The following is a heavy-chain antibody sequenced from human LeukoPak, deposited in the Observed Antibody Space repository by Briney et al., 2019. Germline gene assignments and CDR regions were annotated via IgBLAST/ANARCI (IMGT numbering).Heavy chain of an antibody. CDR3: ARLWFGHYYFDY. J-gene: IGHJ4*02. CDR2: IYYSGST. Sequence: SETLPLTCTVSGDSISSSSYYWGWIRQPPGKGLEWIGSIYYSGSTYYNPSLKSRVTISVDTSKNQFSLRLISVTAADTAVYYCARLWFGHYYFDYWGQGTLVTVSS. D-gene: IGHD3-10*01. CDR1: GDSISSSSYY. V-gene: IGHV4-39*01.